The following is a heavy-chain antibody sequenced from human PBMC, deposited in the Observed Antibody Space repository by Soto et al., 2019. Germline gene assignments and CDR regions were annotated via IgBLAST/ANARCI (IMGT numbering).Heavy chain of an antibody. Sequence: SETLSLTCAVYGGSFSGYYWTWIRQPPGTGLEWIGEINHSGSTNYNPSLKSRVTISVDASKNQFSLKLTSVTAADTAVYYCARDKITGLFDSWGQGTLVTVSS. D-gene: IGHD2-8*02. CDR3: ARDKITGLFDS. CDR2: INHSGST. CDR1: GGSFSGYY. V-gene: IGHV4-34*01. J-gene: IGHJ4*02.